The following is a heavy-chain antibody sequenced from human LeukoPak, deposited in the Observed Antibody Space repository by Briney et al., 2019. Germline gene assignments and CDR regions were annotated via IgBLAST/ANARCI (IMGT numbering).Heavy chain of an antibody. CDR2: ISAYNGNT. V-gene: IGHV1-18*01. CDR1: GYTFTTYG. D-gene: IGHD3-22*01. Sequence: ASVKVSCKTSGYTFTTYGISWVRQAPGHGLEWMGWISAYNGNTNYAQKLQGRVTMTTDTSTSTAYMELRSLRSDDTAVYYCARDPARYYDSSGYRDYWGQGTLVTVSS. CDR3: ARDPARYYDSSGYRDY. J-gene: IGHJ4*02.